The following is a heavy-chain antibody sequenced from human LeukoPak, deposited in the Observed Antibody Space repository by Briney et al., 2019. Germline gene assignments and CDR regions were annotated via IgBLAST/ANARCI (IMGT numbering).Heavy chain of an antibody. CDR3: ARVTVVRITMVRGVIRVPYYFDY. CDR1: GGSFSGYY. V-gene: IGHV4-34*01. Sequence: SETLSLTCAVYGGSFSGYYWSWIRQPPGKGLEWIGEINHSGSTNYNPSLKSRVTISVDTSKNQFSLKLSSVTAADTAVYYCARVTVVRITMVRGVIRVPYYFDYWGQGTLVTVSS. D-gene: IGHD3-10*01. CDR2: INHSGST. J-gene: IGHJ4*02.